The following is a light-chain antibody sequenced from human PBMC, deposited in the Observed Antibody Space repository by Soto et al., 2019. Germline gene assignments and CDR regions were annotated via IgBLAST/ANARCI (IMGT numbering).Light chain of an antibody. CDR1: QSVSSNY. CDR2: GAS. V-gene: IGKV3-20*01. Sequence: EIVVTHSPGTLSLSPGERATLSCRASQSVSSNYLAWYQQRPGQAPRLLMYGASSRATGIPDRFSGSGSGTDFTLTISRLEPEDSAVYYCQQYETSPRAFGQGTKVDIK. J-gene: IGKJ1*01. CDR3: QQYETSPRA.